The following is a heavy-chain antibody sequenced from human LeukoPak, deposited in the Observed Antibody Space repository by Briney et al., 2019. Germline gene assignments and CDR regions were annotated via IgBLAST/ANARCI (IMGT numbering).Heavy chain of an antibody. V-gene: IGHV3-23*01. CDR3: AKGRGFGEN. CDR1: GFTFSSIA. J-gene: IGHJ4*02. D-gene: IGHD3-10*01. CDR2: ISGSGGST. Sequence: GGSLRLSCAASGFTFSSIAMTWVRQAQGKGLEWVSAISGSGGSTYYADSVKGRFTISRDNSKNTLYLQMNSLRAEDTAVYYCAKGRGFGENWGQGTLVTVSS.